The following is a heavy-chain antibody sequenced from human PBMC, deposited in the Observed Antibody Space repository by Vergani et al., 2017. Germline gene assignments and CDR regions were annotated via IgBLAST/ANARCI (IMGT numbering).Heavy chain of an antibody. Sequence: QVQLVESGGGVVQPGGSLRLSCAASGFTFSSYGMDWVRQAPGKGLEWVAFIRYDGSNTYYADSVKGRFTISRDNSKNTLYLQMNSLRAEDTAVYFCAKALRPSDYDFWSGYYPDYYYYYMDVWGKGTTVTVSS. CDR1: GFTFSSYG. V-gene: IGHV3-30*02. CDR2: IRYDGSNT. CDR3: AKALRPSDYDFWSGYYPDYYYYYMDV. J-gene: IGHJ6*03. D-gene: IGHD3-3*01.